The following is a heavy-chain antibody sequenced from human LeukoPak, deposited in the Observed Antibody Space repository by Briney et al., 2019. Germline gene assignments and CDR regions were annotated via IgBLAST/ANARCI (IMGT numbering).Heavy chain of an antibody. Sequence: PSETLSLTCAVYGGSFSGYYWTWIRQPPGKGLEWIGEINYSETTNYNPSLKSRVTISVDTSKNQFSLKLSSVTAADTAVYYCARSSSSWYYGYWGQGTLVTLSS. CDR2: INYSETT. V-gene: IGHV4-34*01. CDR1: GGSFSGYY. J-gene: IGHJ4*02. CDR3: ARSSSSWYYGY. D-gene: IGHD6-13*01.